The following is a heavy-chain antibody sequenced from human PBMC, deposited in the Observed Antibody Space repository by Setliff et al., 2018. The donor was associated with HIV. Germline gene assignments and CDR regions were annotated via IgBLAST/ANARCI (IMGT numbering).Heavy chain of an antibody. Sequence: ASVKVSCKAFGYIFTNFGISWVRQATGQGLEWMGWMNPNSGNTGYAQKFQGRVTMTRNTSISTAYRELSSLSSEDTAVYYCARGWGAERWRQLDPRYFDLWGRGTLVTVSS. J-gene: IGHJ2*01. CDR2: MNPNSGNT. D-gene: IGHD3-16*01. CDR1: GYIFTNFG. CDR3: ARGWGAERWRQLDPRYFDL. V-gene: IGHV1-8*02.